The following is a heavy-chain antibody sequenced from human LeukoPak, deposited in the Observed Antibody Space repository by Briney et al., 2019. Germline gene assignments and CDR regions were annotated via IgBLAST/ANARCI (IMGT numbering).Heavy chain of an antibody. CDR2: INTDGSTT. CDR3: TRRVSATRWFDP. CDR1: GFTFSSYW. Sequence: PEGSLRLSCAASGFTFSSYWMHWVRQAPGKGLVWVSRINTDGSTTNYAGSVKGRFTISRDNAENTLYLQMNSLRVEDTAVYYCTRRVSATRWFDPWGQGTLVTVSS. J-gene: IGHJ5*02. D-gene: IGHD2-15*01. V-gene: IGHV3-74*01.